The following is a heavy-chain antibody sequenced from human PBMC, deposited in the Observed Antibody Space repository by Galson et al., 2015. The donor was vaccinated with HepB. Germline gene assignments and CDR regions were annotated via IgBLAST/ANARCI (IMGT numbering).Heavy chain of an antibody. J-gene: IGHJ5*02. CDR1: GGSISSSTW. V-gene: IGHV4-4*02. D-gene: IGHD3-10*01. CDR3: ARAPGIRNWFDP. CDR2: IHHSGST. Sequence: ETLSLTCAVSGGSISSSTWWSWVRQPPGKGLEWIGEIHHSGSTNYNPSLMSRVTISLDKSKNQFSLKVRFVTAADTAFYYCARAPGIRNWFDPWGQGTLVTVSS.